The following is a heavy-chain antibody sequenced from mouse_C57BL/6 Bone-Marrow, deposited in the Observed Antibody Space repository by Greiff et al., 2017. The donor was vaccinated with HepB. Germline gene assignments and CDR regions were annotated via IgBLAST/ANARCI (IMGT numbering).Heavy chain of an antibody. CDR2: IHPNSGST. V-gene: IGHV1-64*01. Sequence: VKLQESGAELVKPGASVKLSCKASGYTFTSYWMHWVKQRPGQGLEWIGMIHPNSGSTNYNEKFKSKATLTVDKSSSTAYMQLSSLTSEDSAVYYCARFITTVVAHWYFDVWGTGTTVTVSS. J-gene: IGHJ1*03. CDR3: ARFITTVVAHWYFDV. D-gene: IGHD1-1*01. CDR1: GYTFTSYW.